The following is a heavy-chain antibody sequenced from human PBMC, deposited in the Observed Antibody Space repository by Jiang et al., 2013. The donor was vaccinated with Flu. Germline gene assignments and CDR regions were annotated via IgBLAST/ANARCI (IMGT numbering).Heavy chain of an antibody. Sequence: SLTCAVYVGPFSGYYWRLDPPAPTEGGWSGLGKVNHSGSTNYNPSLKSRVTISVDTSKNQFSLKLSSVTAADTAVYYCARGRGYYDSSGYYYVYFDYWGQGTLVTVSS. CDR3: ARGRGYYDSSGYYYVYFDY. D-gene: IGHD3-22*01. J-gene: IGHJ4*02. V-gene: IGHV4-34*01. CDR2: VNHSGST. CDR1: VGPFSGYY.